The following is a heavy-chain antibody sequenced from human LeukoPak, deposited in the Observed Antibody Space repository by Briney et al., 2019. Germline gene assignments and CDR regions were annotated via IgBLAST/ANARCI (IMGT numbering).Heavy chain of an antibody. Sequence: GGSLRLSCAADGFTFSNYWMHWVRQAPGKGLVWVSRISSDGSSTSYADSVKGRFTISRDNTKNTLYLQMNSLRAEDTAVYYCARVPPYYYDSSGYLNWGQGTLVTVSS. V-gene: IGHV3-74*01. CDR3: ARVPPYYYDSSGYLN. CDR2: ISSDGSST. J-gene: IGHJ4*02. D-gene: IGHD3-22*01. CDR1: GFTFSNYW.